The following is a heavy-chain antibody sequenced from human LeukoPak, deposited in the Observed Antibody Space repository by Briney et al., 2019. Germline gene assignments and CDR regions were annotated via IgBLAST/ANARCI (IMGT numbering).Heavy chain of an antibody. CDR2: ISAYNGNT. J-gene: IGHJ6*02. CDR3: AGERVLRYFDWPPGYYYYGMDV. Sequence: ASVKVSCKASGYTFTSYRISWVRQAPGQGLEWMGWISAYNGNTNYAQKLQGRVTMTTDTSTSTAYMELRSLRSDDTAVYYCAGERVLRYFDWPPGYYYYGMDVWGQGTTVTVSS. D-gene: IGHD3-9*01. CDR1: GYTFTSYR. V-gene: IGHV1-18*01.